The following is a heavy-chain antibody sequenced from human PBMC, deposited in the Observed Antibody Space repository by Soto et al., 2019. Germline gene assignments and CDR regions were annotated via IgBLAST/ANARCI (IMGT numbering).Heavy chain of an antibody. CDR2: ISYDGSNK. V-gene: IGHV3-30*18. J-gene: IGHJ5*02. CDR3: AKASGPKVTSNWFDP. D-gene: IGHD5-18*01. Sequence: GGSLRLSCAASGFTFSSYGMHWVRQAPGKGLEWVAVISYDGSNKYYADSVKGRFTISRDNSKNTLYLQMNSLRAEDTAVYYCAKASGPKVTSNWFDPWGQGTLVTVSS. CDR1: GFTFSSYG.